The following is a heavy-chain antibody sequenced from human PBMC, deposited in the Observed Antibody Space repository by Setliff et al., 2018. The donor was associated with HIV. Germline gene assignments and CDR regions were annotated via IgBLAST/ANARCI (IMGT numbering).Heavy chain of an antibody. J-gene: IGHJ4*01. CDR3: ARNQGDASGWYAGDY. CDR1: GYTFTSYT. V-gene: IGHV1-3*01. D-gene: IGHD6-19*01. Sequence: ASVKVSCKASGYTFTSYTMHWVRQAPGQRLEWMGWINAGNGNTRYSQKFQGRVTMSRDTSASRAYMELSSLRSEDTAVYYCARNQGDASGWYAGDYWGHGTLVTVSS. CDR2: INAGNGNT.